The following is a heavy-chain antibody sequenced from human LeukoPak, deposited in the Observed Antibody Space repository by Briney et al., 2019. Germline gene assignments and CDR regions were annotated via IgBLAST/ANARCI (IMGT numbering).Heavy chain of an antibody. V-gene: IGHV1-2*02. J-gene: IGHJ4*02. CDR1: GYTFTRYY. CDR2: INPNSGGT. Sequence: ASVKVSCTASGYTFTRYYMHWVRQAPGQGLEWMGWINPNSGGTNYAQKFQGRVTVTRDTSISTAYMELSRLRSDDTAVYYCARVATMDPIWYFDYWGQGTLVTVSS. D-gene: IGHD5-12*01. CDR3: ARVATMDPIWYFDY.